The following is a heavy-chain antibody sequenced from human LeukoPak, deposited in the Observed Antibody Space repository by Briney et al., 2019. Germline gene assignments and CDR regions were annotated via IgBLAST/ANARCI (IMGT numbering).Heavy chain of an antibody. V-gene: IGHV1-24*01. D-gene: IGHD3-3*01. CDR3: SSSGVEEWQGLHF. Sequence: ASVKVSCKVSGYTLSELSMHWVRQSPGKGLEWMGGFDVAETDTVYAQKFQGRVTMTEDTSTDTAYMELNSLSSEDTAVYYCSSSGVEEWQGLHFWGQGTLVTVSS. CDR2: FDVAETDT. J-gene: IGHJ4*02. CDR1: GYTLSELS.